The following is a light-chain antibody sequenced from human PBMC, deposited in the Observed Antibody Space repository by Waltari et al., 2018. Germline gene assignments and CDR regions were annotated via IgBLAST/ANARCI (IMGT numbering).Light chain of an antibody. V-gene: IGLV4-69*01. CDR2: VNSDGSH. J-gene: IGLJ3*02. CDR1: SGHSSNV. CDR3: QTGGHGTWV. Sequence: ASVRLTCTLSSGHSSNVIAWHQRQPEKGPRYLMKVNSDGSHSKGDEIPDRFSGPSSGAERYLTISSLQSEDEADYYCQTGGHGTWVFGGGTKLTVL.